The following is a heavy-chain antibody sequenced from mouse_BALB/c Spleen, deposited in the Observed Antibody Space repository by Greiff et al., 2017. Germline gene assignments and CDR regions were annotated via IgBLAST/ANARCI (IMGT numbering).Heavy chain of an antibody. CDR3: ARWEYGNYGGFAY. V-gene: IGHV1-80*01. D-gene: IGHD2-10*02. Sequence: QVQLQQSGAELVRPGSSVKISCKASGYAFSSYWMNWVKQRPGQGLEWIGQIYPGDGDTNYNGKFKGKATLTADKSSSTAYMQLSSLTSEDSAVYFCARWEYGNYGGFAYWGQGTLVTVSA. CDR1: GYAFSSYW. J-gene: IGHJ3*01. CDR2: IYPGDGDT.